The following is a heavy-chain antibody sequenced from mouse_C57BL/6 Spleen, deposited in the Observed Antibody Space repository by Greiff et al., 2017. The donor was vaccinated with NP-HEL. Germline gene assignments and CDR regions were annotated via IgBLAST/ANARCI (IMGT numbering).Heavy chain of an antibody. V-gene: IGHV1-15*01. Sequence: QVQLQQSGAELVRPGASVTLSCKASGYTFTDYEMHWVKQTPVHGLEWIGAIDPETGGTAYNQKFKGKAILSADKSSSTAYMELRSLTSEDSAFYYCTRRYYGTGFAYWGQGTLVTVSA. J-gene: IGHJ3*01. CDR3: TRRYYGTGFAY. CDR1: GYTFTDYE. CDR2: IDPETGGT. D-gene: IGHD1-1*01.